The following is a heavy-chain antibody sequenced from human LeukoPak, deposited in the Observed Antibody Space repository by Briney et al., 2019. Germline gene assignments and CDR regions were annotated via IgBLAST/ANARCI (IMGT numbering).Heavy chain of an antibody. CDR3: ARSYGSGSYYTPHYYYYMDV. J-gene: IGHJ6*03. D-gene: IGHD3-10*01. Sequence: SETLSLTCAVYGGSFSGYYWSWIRQPPGKGLEWIGEINHSGSTNYNPSLKGRVTISVDTSKNQFSLKLSSVTAADTAVYYCARSYGSGSYYTPHYYYYMDVWGKGTTVTISS. V-gene: IGHV4-34*01. CDR2: INHSGST. CDR1: GGSFSGYY.